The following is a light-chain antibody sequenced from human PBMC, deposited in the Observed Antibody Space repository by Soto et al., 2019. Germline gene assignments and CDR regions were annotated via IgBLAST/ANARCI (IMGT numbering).Light chain of an antibody. Sequence: QSVLTQPHSASGTPGQRVTISCSGSSSNIGSNYVYWYQQLPGTVPQLLIYRNSERPSGVPDRFSGSKSGTSASLAISGLRSEDEADYYCAAWDDSLSGEVFGGGTKLTVL. CDR2: RNS. CDR1: SSNIGSNY. CDR3: AAWDDSLSGEV. J-gene: IGLJ2*01. V-gene: IGLV1-47*01.